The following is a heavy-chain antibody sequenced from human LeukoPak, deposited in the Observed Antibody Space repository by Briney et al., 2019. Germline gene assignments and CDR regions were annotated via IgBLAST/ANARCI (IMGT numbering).Heavy chain of an antibody. Sequence: EGSLRLSCAASGFTFSSYAMSWVRQAPGKGLEWVSAISGSGGSTYYADSVKGRFTISRDNAKNSLYLQMNSLRAEDTAVYYCAKWGGNYEYYYYYYYMDVWGKGTTVTVSS. CDR2: ISGSGGST. D-gene: IGHD4-11*01. J-gene: IGHJ6*03. CDR3: AKWGGNYEYYYYYYYMDV. V-gene: IGHV3-23*01. CDR1: GFTFSSYA.